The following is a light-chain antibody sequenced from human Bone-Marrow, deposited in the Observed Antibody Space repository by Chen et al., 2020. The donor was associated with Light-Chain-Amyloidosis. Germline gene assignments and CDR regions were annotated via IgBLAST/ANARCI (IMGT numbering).Light chain of an antibody. V-gene: IGLV3-21*02. J-gene: IGLJ3*02. CDR3: QVWDRSSDRPV. CDR2: DDS. Sequence: SYVLTQLSSVSVAPGPTATIACGGNNIGSTSVHWYQQTPGQAPLLVVYDDSDRPSGIPERLSGSNSGNTATLTISRVEAGDEADYYCQVWDRSSDRPVFGGGTKLTVL. CDR1: NIGSTS.